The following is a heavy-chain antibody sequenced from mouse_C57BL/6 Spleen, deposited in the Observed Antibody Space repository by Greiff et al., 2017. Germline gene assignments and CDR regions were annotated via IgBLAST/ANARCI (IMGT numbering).Heavy chain of an antibody. Sequence: EVNVVESGGDLVKPGGSLKLSCAASGFTFSSYGMSWVRQTPDKRLEWVATISSGGSYTYSPDSVKGRFTISRDNAKNTLYLQMSSLKSEDTAMYYCARRETGTGFAYWGQGTLVTVSA. CDR3: ARRETGTGFAY. D-gene: IGHD4-1*01. V-gene: IGHV5-6*02. CDR1: GFTFSSYG. CDR2: ISSGGSYT. J-gene: IGHJ3*01.